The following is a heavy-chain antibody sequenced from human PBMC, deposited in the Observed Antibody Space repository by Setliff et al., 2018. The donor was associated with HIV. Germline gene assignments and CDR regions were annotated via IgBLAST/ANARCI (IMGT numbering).Heavy chain of an antibody. V-gene: IGHV7-4-1*02. J-gene: IGHJ4*02. CDR2: INTKTAYP. Sequence: ASVKVSCKASGYTFNIYAINWVRQAPDQGLEWMGWINTKTAYPMYARDFTGHFVFSLDTSLTTAFLQINSLKAGDTAMYYCAKVGDNADGLDYWGQGTMVTVSS. CDR3: AKVGDNADGLDY. D-gene: IGHD3-16*01. CDR1: GYTFNIYA.